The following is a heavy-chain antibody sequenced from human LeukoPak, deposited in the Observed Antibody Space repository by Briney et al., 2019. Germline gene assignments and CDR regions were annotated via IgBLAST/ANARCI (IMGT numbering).Heavy chain of an antibody. V-gene: IGHV4-34*01. Sequence: SETLSLTCAVSGGSFSGYYWSWIRQPPGEGLEWFGEVNRSGSTTYNPCLKSRVTISVDTSKNKFSLMLIYGTAAETTAYYCAGGRRYWTNGVCYKSYYYYMAVWGKGTTVTVSS. CDR2: VNRSGST. CDR1: GGSFSGYY. D-gene: IGHD2-8*01. CDR3: AGGRRYWTNGVCYKSYYYYMAV. J-gene: IGHJ6*03.